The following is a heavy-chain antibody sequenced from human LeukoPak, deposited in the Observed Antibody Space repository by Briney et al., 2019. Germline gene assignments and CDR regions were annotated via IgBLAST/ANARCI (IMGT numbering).Heavy chain of an antibody. V-gene: IGHV4-39*07. CDR3: ARADYYGSGVPWFDP. Sequence: SETLSLTCTVSGGSISSSSYYWGWIRQPPGKGLEWIGSIYYSGSTYYNPSLKSRVTISVDTSKNQFSLKLSSVTAADTAVYYCARADYYGSGVPWFDPWGQGTLVTVSS. D-gene: IGHD3-10*01. J-gene: IGHJ5*02. CDR1: GGSISSSSYY. CDR2: IYYSGST.